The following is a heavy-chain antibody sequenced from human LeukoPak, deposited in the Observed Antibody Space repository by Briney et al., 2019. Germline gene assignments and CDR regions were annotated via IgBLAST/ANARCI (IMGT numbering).Heavy chain of an antibody. Sequence: ASVKVSCKASGNTFSGYYMDWVRQAPGQGLEWMGRINPNTGGTNYAQKFQGRVTMTRDTSITTVYMELSRLRLDDTAVYYCAKLGFSEWFLEFWGQGALVTASS. CDR3: AKLGFSEWFLEF. CDR2: INPNTGGT. CDR1: GNTFSGYY. J-gene: IGHJ4*02. V-gene: IGHV1-2*06. D-gene: IGHD3-3*01.